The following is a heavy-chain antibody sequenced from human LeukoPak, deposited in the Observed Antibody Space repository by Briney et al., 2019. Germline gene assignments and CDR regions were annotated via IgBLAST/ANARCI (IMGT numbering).Heavy chain of an antibody. CDR2: ISYDGSNK. V-gene: IGHV3-30*03. CDR3: ARVLGPDYGDYVGDLGFDY. CDR1: GFTFSSYG. Sequence: GGSLRLSCAASGFTFSSYGMHWVRQAPGKGLEWVAVISYDGSNKYYADSVKGRFAISRDNSKNTLYLQMNSLRAEDTAVYYCARVLGPDYGDYVGDLGFDYWGQGTLVTVSS. D-gene: IGHD4-17*01. J-gene: IGHJ4*02.